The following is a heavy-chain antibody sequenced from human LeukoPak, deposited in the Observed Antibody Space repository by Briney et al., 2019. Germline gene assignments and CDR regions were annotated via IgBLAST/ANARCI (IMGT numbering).Heavy chain of an antibody. J-gene: IGHJ4*02. CDR2: ILYDGSNK. Sequence: PGRALRLSCAASGFTFSSYAMHWVRQAPGKGLEWVAVILYDGSNKYYADSVKGRFTISRDNSKNTLYLQMNSLRAEDTAVYYCARDTSYGSGSYPSPDYWGLGTLVTVSS. D-gene: IGHD3-10*01. CDR3: ARDTSYGSGSYPSPDY. CDR1: GFTFSSYA. V-gene: IGHV3-30-3*01.